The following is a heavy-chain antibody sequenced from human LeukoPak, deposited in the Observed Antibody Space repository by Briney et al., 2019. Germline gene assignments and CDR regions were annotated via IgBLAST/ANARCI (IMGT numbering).Heavy chain of an antibody. CDR3: ARDFYASGFYFWFDP. CDR2: ISPSGTT. D-gene: IGHD2/OR15-2a*01. CDR1: GGYTGSHY. J-gene: IGHJ5*02. Sequence: PSETLSLTCTVSGGYTGSHYWSWIRQLAGKGLEWIGRISPSGTTHYNPSLGSRVTMSVDTSNNYFSLRLSSVTAADTAVYYCARDFYASGFYFWFDPWGQGILVTVSS. V-gene: IGHV4-4*07.